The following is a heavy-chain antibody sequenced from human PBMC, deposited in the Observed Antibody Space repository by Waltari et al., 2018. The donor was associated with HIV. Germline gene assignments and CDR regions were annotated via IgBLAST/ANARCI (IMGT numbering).Heavy chain of an antibody. D-gene: IGHD3-22*01. CDR2: IKQDGSEK. J-gene: IGHJ4*02. V-gene: IGHV3-7*01. CDR1: GFTFSRYW. CDR3: ARSPYYYDSSGYYLFYFDY. Sequence: EVQLVESGGGLVQPGGSLRLSCAASGFTFSRYWMSWVRQAPGKGREWVDNIKQDGSEKFYVYSVKGRFTISRDNAKNSLYLQMNSLRAEDTAVYYCARSPYYYDSSGYYLFYFDYWGQGTLVTVSS.